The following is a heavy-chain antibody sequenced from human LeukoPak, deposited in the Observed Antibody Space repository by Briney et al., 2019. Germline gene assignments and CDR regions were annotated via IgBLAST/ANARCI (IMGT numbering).Heavy chain of an antibody. Sequence: ASVKVSFKASVGTFSSYAISWVRQAPGQGLEWMGGIIPIFGTANYAQKFQGRVTMTTDTSTSTAYMELRSLRSDDTAVYYCARGGMYYDILTGYYSGFYYFDYWGQGTLVTVSS. V-gene: IGHV1-69*05. CDR3: ARGGMYYDILTGYYSGFYYFDY. CDR1: VGTFSSYA. CDR2: IIPIFGTA. D-gene: IGHD3-9*01. J-gene: IGHJ4*02.